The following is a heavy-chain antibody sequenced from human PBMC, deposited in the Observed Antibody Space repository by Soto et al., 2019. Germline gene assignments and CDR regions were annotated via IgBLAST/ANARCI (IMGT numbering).Heavy chain of an antibody. CDR3: ARDKFTGLFAY. Sequence: QVQLQQWGAGLLKPSETLSLTCAVYGGSFSGYYWTWIRQPPGTGLEWIGKINHRGSSNYNTSLKTRVTISVDTSKNRFSLKLTSVTAADTAVYYCARDKFTGLFAYWGQGTLVTVSA. V-gene: IGHV4-34*01. CDR1: GGSFSGYY. J-gene: IGHJ4*02. D-gene: IGHD2-8*02. CDR2: INHRGSS.